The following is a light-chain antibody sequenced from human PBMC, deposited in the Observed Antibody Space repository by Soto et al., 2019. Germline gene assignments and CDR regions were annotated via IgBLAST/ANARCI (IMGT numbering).Light chain of an antibody. CDR3: QSYDSSLTVV. Sequence: QLVLTQPPSVSGAPGQRVTISCTGSSSNIGAGYDVHWYRQLPGTAPKLLIYVNSNRPSGVPDRFSGSKSGTSASLAITGLQAEDEADYYCQSYDSSLTVVFGGGTKLTVL. V-gene: IGLV1-40*01. J-gene: IGLJ2*01. CDR2: VNS. CDR1: SSNIGAGYD.